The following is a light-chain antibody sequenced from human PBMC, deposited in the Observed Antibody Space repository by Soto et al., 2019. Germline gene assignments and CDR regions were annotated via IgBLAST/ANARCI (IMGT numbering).Light chain of an antibody. V-gene: IGKV1-39*01. Sequence: DIQMTQSPSSLSASVGDRVTITCRASESINRHLNWYQQKPGKAPKLLIYAASSLQNGVPSRFSGSGAGTDFTLTISNLQPEDFATYYCQQSYSTLSITFGQGTRLEIK. CDR1: ESINRH. CDR2: AAS. CDR3: QQSYSTLSIT. J-gene: IGKJ5*01.